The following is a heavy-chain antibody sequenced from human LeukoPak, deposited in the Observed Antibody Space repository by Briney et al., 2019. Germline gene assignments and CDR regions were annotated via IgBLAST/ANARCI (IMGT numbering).Heavy chain of an antibody. CDR1: GFTFSSYW. CDR2: INTDGSST. J-gene: IGHJ4*02. CDR3: ARGSVMRDLDY. V-gene: IGHV3-74*01. Sequence: GGSLRLSCAASGFTFSSYWMHWVRQAPGRGLVWVSRINTDGSSTSYADSVKGRFTISRDNAKNTLYLQMNSLRAEDTAVYYCARGSVMRDLDYWGQGTLVAVSS. D-gene: IGHD2-21*01.